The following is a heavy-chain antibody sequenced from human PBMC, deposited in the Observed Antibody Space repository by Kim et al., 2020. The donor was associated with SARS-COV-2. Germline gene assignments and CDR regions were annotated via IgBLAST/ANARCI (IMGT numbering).Heavy chain of an antibody. CDR2: IYTSGST. CDR3: ARDSTIPRFMDV. J-gene: IGHJ6*02. V-gene: IGHV4-61*02. D-gene: IGHD1-1*01. CDR1: GGSICSGSYY. Sequence: SQTLSLTCTVSGGSICSGSYYWSWIRQPAGKGLEWIGRIYTSGSTNYNPSLKSRVTISVDTSKNQFSLKLSCVTAADTAVYYCARDSTIPRFMDVWGQGTTVTVSS.